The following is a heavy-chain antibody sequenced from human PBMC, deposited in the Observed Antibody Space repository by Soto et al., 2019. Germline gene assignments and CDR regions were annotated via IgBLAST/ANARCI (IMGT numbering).Heavy chain of an antibody. V-gene: IGHV3-53*01. CDR2: IYSGGST. CDR3: ARLSVCESSGVDY. CDR1: GSAVSSNY. Sequence: EVQLVESGGGLIQPGGSLRLSCAASGSAVSSNYMSWVRQAPGKGLEWVSVIYSGGSTYYADSVKGRFTISRDYSKNTLYLQMNSLRVEDTAVYYCARLSVCESSGVDYWGQGTLVTVSS. J-gene: IGHJ4*02. D-gene: IGHD3-22*01.